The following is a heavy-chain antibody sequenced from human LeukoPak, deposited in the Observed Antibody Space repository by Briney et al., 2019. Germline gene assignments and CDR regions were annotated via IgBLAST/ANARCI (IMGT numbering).Heavy chain of an antibody. CDR1: CGSISSYY. V-gene: IGHV4-59*01. CDR2: IYYSGST. Sequence: SETLSLTCTVSCGSISSYYWSWIRQPPGKGLEWIGYIYYSGSTNYNPSLKSRVTISVDTSKNQFSLKLSSVSAADTAVYYCAKAMIDDAFDIWGQGTMVTVSS. D-gene: IGHD3-22*01. CDR3: AKAMIDDAFDI. J-gene: IGHJ3*02.